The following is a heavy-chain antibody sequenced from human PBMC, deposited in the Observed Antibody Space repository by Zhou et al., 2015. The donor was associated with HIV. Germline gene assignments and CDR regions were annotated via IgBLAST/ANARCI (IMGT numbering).Heavy chain of an antibody. CDR1: GGTFSSYA. D-gene: IGHD3-10*01. CDR3: ARVLYYGSGSYYWENFDY. J-gene: IGHJ4*02. CDR2: IIPIFGTA. V-gene: IGHV1-69*01. Sequence: QVQLVQSGAEVKKPGSSVKVSCKASGGTFSSYAISWVRQAPGQGLEWMGGIIPIFGTANYAQKFQGRVTITADESTSTAYMELSSLRSEDTAVYYCARVLYYGSGSYYWENFDYWGQGTLVTVSS.